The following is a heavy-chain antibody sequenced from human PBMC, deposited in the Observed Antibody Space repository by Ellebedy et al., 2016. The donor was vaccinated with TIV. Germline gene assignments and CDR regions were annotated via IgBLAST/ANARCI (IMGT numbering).Heavy chain of an antibody. V-gene: IGHV3-7*03. CDR3: ARLQMTTTFNWFDP. CDR1: GFTFSSYW. J-gene: IGHJ5*02. CDR2: IKQDGSEK. D-gene: IGHD4-17*01. Sequence: GGSLRLSXAASGFTFSSYWMSWVRQAPGKGLEWVANIKQDGSEKYSVDSVKGRFTISRDNAKNSLYLQMNSLRAEDTAVYYCARLQMTTTFNWFDPWGQGTLVTVSS.